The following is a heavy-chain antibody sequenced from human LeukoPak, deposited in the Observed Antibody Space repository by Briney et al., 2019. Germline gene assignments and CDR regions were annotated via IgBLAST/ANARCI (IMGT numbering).Heavy chain of an antibody. J-gene: IGHJ4*02. CDR3: ARAAGTTLSFYFDY. V-gene: IGHV4-59*08. Sequence: SETLSLTCTVSGGSISSYFWSWIRQPPGKGLEWIGYIYYSGNTNYNPSLKSRVTISLDTSKNQFSLKLSSVTAADTAVYYCARAAGTTLSFYFDYWGQGTLVTVSS. D-gene: IGHD1-7*01. CDR2: IYYSGNT. CDR1: GGSISSYF.